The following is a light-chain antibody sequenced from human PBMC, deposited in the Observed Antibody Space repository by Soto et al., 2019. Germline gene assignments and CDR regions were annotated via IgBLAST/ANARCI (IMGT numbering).Light chain of an antibody. CDR3: QQYKSYWT. CDR2: KAS. CDR1: QSISKY. J-gene: IGKJ1*01. V-gene: IGKV1-5*03. Sequence: DIKMTQSPSSLSASVGDSVTLTCRATQSISKYLNWYQQKPGKAPKLLIYKASTLKSGVPSRFSGSGSGTEFTLTISSLQPDDFATYYCQQYKSYWTFGQGTKVDIK.